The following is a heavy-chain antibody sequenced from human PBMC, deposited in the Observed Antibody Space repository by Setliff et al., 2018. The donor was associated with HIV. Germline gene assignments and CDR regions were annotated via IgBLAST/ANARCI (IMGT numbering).Heavy chain of an antibody. CDR1: GDSISRGGYY. CDR3: ATGRLYYYMDV. V-gene: IGHV4-31*03. D-gene: IGHD1-1*01. Sequence: LSLTCTVSGDSISRGGYYWSWIRQHPGGGLDWIGYISYSGSTFYNPSLKSRVTISLDTSYNQFSLKVKSVTAADTAVYYCATGRLYYYMDVWGRGTTVTVS. J-gene: IGHJ6*03. CDR2: ISYSGST.